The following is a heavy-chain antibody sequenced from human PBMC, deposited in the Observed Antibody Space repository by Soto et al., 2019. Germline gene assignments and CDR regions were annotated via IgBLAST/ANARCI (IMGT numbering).Heavy chain of an antibody. D-gene: IGHD5-18*01. Sequence: GGSLRLSCVVSGFTFSSHSMNWVRQAPGKGLEWVSSITTSSDSIYYTDSVKGRFTLSRDDAKNSLFLQMSSLRAEDTAVYYCARSTRGFSYGKIDSWGQGTLVTVSS. CDR1: GFTFSSHS. CDR2: ITTSSDSI. CDR3: ARSTRGFSYGKIDS. V-gene: IGHV3-21*01. J-gene: IGHJ4*02.